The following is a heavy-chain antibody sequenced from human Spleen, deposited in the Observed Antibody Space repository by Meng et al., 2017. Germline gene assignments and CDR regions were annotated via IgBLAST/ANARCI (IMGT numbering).Heavy chain of an antibody. CDR3: ARALATTVTTDYYYGMDV. CDR2: ISTNGGST. V-gene: IGHV3-23*01. Sequence: GESLKISCAASGFTFSNYAMSWVRQAPGKGPEWVSAISTNGGSTFYADSVKGRFTISRDNPKNTLYLQMNSLRAEDTAVYYCARALATTVTTDYYYGMDVWGQGTTVTVSS. J-gene: IGHJ6*02. D-gene: IGHD4-17*01. CDR1: GFTFSNYA.